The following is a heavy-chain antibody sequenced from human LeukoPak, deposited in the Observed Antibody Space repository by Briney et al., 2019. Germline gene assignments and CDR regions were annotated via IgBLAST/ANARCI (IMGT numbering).Heavy chain of an antibody. CDR2: ISCGGQPI. V-gene: IGHV3-48*03. CDR3: ARDFTLVRGAVYWYYYGMDV. D-gene: IGHD3-10*01. CDR1: GFSFSTYG. J-gene: IGHJ6*02. Sequence: RSGGSLRLSCAASGFSFSTYGMNGVRQAPGKAPEGIAYISCGGQPIHYRESVRGRFTISRDNAKNLLYLAMNSLRAEDTAVYYCARDFTLVRGAVYWYYYGMDVWGQGTTVTVSS.